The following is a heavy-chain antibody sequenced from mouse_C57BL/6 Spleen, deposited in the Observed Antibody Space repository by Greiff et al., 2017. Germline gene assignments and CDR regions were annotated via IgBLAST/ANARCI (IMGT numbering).Heavy chain of an antibody. Sequence: QVQLQQSGAELVRPGASVTLSCKASGYTFTDYEMHWVKQTPVHGLEWIGAIDPETGGTAYNQKFKGKAILTADKSSSTAYMELRSLTSEDSAVYYCTREGSGTRWYFDVWGTGTTVTVSS. D-gene: IGHD4-1*01. CDR2: IDPETGGT. V-gene: IGHV1-15*01. J-gene: IGHJ1*03. CDR3: TREGSGTRWYFDV. CDR1: GYTFTDYE.